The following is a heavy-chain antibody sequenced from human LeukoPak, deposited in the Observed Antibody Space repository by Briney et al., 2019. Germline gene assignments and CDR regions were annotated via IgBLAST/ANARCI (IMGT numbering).Heavy chain of an antibody. D-gene: IGHD5-12*01. V-gene: IGHV4-61*02. J-gene: IGHJ4*02. CDR2: IYSSGST. CDR1: GGSISSGGYY. CDR3: AMLATLSLHFDY. Sequence: PSETLSLTCNVSGGSISSGGYYWSWIRQPAGKELEWIGRIYSSGSTDYNPSLKSRVTMSVDTSKNQFSLRLSSVTAADTAMYYCAMLATLSLHFDYWGQGTLVTVSS.